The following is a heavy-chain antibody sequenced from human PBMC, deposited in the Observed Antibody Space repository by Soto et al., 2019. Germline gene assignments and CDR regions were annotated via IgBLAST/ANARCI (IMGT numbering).Heavy chain of an antibody. D-gene: IGHD1-1*01. V-gene: IGHV1-18*01. CDR3: ARGRYGDY. Sequence: QVHLVQSGAEVKKPGASVKVSCKASGYTFTSYGITWVRQAHGQGLEWMAWISAHNGNTDYAQKAQGRVIVTRDTSPSTAYMELRSLISDDTAVYYCARGRYGDYWGQGALVTVSS. J-gene: IGHJ4*02. CDR1: GYTFTSYG. CDR2: ISAHNGNT.